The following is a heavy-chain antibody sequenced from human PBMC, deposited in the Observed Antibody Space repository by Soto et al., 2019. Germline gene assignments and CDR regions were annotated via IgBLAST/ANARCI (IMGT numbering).Heavy chain of an antibody. CDR2: IDNNGGT. V-gene: IGHV4-59*08. J-gene: IGHJ6*02. CDR3: VRQGFGALPGVVDV. Sequence: QVQLQESGPGLVKPSETLSLTCTVSGDSVSSYKWSWIRQTPGKGLEWIGYIDNNGGTSYNPSLRXXVXXSVDTSAKQFSLGLNSVPAADTAVYYGVRQGFGALPGVVDVWGQGTTVTVSS. CDR1: GDSVSSYK. D-gene: IGHD3-10*01.